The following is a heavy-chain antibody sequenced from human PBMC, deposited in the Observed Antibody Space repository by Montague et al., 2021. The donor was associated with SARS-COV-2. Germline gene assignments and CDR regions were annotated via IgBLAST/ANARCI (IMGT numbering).Heavy chain of an antibody. J-gene: IGHJ4*02. D-gene: IGHD3-3*01. Sequence: SETLSLTCSVSGFSISSGCYWGWIRQTPGKGLEWIGSRYQNGATXXSPXXXRPVTILLDTSKNQFSLSLTSVTAADTAVYYCARSGVGIFDFSYFDSWGQGSLVIVSS. CDR3: ARSGVGIFDFSYFDS. CDR1: GFSISSGCY. CDR2: RYQNGAT. V-gene: IGHV4-38-2*02.